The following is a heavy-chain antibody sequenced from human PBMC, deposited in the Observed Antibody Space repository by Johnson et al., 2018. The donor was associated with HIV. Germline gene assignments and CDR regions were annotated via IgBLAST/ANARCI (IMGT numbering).Heavy chain of an antibody. D-gene: IGHD6-6*01. V-gene: IGHV3-30*18. J-gene: IGHJ3*02. CDR1: GFTFSSYG. Sequence: QVQLVESGGGVVQPGRSLRLSCAASGFTFSSYGMHWVRQAPGKGLEWVAVISYDGSNKYYADSVKGRFPISRDNSKNTLYLQMNSLRAEDTAVYYCAKCVYSSSSWMLFDIWGQGTMVTVSS. CDR2: ISYDGSNK. CDR3: AKCVYSSSSWMLFDI.